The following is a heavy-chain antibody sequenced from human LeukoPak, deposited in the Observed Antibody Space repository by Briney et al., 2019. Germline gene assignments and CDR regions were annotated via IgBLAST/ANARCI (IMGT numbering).Heavy chain of an antibody. CDR3: ARDKGSYYDILTGSPSGFDP. V-gene: IGHV4-59*01. CDR1: GGSISSYY. CDR2: IYYSGST. D-gene: IGHD3-9*01. J-gene: IGHJ5*02. Sequence: SETLSLTCTVSGGSISSYYWSWIRQPPGKGLKWIGYIYYSGSTNYNPSLKSRVTISVDTSKNQFSLKLSSVTAADTAVYYCARDKGSYYDILTGSPSGFDPWGQGTLVTVSS.